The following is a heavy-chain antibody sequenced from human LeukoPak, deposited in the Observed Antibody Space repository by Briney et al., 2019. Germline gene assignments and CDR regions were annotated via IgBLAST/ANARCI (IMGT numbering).Heavy chain of an antibody. CDR3: AKGSYYDSSGSFYFDY. J-gene: IGHJ4*02. V-gene: IGHV3-23*01. CDR2: ISGSGDNT. D-gene: IGHD3-22*01. CDR1: GFTFSSYA. Sequence: GGSLRLSCAASGFTFSSYAMSWVRQAPGKGLEWVSGISGSGDNTYYADSVKGRLTISRDNSKNTLYVQVNSLGTEDTAAYYCAKGSYYDSSGSFYFDYWGQGTLVTVSS.